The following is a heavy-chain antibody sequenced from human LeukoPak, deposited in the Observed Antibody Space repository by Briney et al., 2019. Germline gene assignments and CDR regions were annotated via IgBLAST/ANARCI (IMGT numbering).Heavy chain of an antibody. J-gene: IGHJ4*02. D-gene: IGHD1-20*01. CDR1: GGSISSGSYY. CDR3: ARGSLYNWNY. CDR2: IYTSGST. V-gene: IGHV4-61*02. Sequence: SQTLSLTCTVSGGSISSGSYYWRWIRQPAGKGLEWIGRIYTSGSTNYNPALKSRVTISVDPSKNQFSLKLSSVTAADTAVYYCARGSLYNWNYWGQGTLVTVSS.